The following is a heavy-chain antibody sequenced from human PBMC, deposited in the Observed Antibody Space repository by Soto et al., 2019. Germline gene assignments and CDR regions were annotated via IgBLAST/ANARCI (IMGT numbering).Heavy chain of an antibody. CDR1: GFTFSSYE. Sequence: PGGSLRLSCAASGFTFSSYEMNWARQAPGKGLEWISYISSSDSTIYYADSVRGRFTISRDNAKNSLYLQMNSLRAEDTAVYYCARDGLKQRWLQLHYYYGMDVWGQGTTVTVSS. V-gene: IGHV3-48*03. D-gene: IGHD5-12*01. J-gene: IGHJ6*02. CDR2: ISSSDSTI. CDR3: ARDGLKQRWLQLHYYYGMDV.